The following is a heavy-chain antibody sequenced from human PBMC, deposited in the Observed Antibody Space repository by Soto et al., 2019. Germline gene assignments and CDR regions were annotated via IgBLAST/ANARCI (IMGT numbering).Heavy chain of an antibody. J-gene: IGHJ4*02. D-gene: IGHD3-22*01. Sequence: GGSLRLSCAASGFTFSSYAMRWVRQAPGKGLEWVSAISGSGGSTYYADSVKGRFTISRDNSKNTLYLQMNSLRAEDTAVYYCAKGPEYYDSSGYHWGQGTLVTVSS. CDR3: AKGPEYYDSSGYH. CDR2: ISGSGGST. CDR1: GFTFSSYA. V-gene: IGHV3-23*01.